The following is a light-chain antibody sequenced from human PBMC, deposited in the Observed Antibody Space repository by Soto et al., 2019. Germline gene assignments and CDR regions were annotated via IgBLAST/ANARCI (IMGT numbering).Light chain of an antibody. CDR3: RQYGSSPWT. CDR1: QSGSDSY. J-gene: IGKJ1*01. CDR2: GVS. V-gene: IGKV3-20*01. Sequence: EIVLTQSPGTLSLSPGERATLSCRASQSGSDSYLAWYQQKPGQPPRLLIYGVSSRATGIPDRFSGSGSGTDFTLTISRLEPEDFAVYYCRQYGSSPWTFGQGTKVDIK.